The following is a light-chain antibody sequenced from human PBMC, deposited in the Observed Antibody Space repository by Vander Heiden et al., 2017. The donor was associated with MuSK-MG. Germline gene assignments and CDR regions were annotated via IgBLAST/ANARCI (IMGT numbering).Light chain of an antibody. CDR1: SSAVGGYNY. CDR2: DVG. V-gene: IGLV2-14*03. CDR3: LADTTSGTVV. J-gene: IGLJ3*02. Sequence: SALTQPASVSGSPGQSINLSCSGTSSAVGGYNYDSWYHQYPGKAPNLMIFDVGYRPSGVSNRFSGSKSANTASLIISGLQAEDEADYYCLADTTSGTVVFGGGTKLTVL.